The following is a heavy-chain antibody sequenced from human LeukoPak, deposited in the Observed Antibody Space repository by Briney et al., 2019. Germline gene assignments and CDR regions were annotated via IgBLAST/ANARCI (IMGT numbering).Heavy chain of an antibody. D-gene: IGHD1-26*01. CDR3: ARHSPRIVGATGLGNLVAFDI. V-gene: IGHV4-59*08. J-gene: IGHJ3*02. CDR1: GGSISSYY. CDR2: IYYSGST. Sequence: PSETLSLTCTVSGGSISSYYWSWIRQPPGKGLEWIGYIYYSGSTNYNPSLKSRVTISVDTSKNQFSLKLSSVTAADTAVYYCARHSPRIVGATGLGNLVAFDIWGQGTMVTVSS.